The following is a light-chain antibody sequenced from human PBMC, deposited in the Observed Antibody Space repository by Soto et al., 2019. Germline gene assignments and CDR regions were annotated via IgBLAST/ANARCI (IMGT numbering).Light chain of an antibody. CDR1: QNISSF. J-gene: IGKJ2*01. CDR3: QQSYSTPNT. V-gene: IGKV1-39*01. Sequence: DIQMTQSSSSLSASVGDRVTITCRASQNISSFLNWYQQKPGKAPKLLIYGASSLQSGVPSRFSGSGSGTDFTLTISSLQPEDFATYHCQQSYSTPNTFGQGTKLEIK. CDR2: GAS.